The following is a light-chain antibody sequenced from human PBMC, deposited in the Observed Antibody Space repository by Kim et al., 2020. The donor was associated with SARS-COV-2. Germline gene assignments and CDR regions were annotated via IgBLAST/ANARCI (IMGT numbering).Light chain of an antibody. CDR3: QQYDDWPPST. CDR1: HNVRDK. CDR2: GAS. Sequence: AGERATLSCTASHNVRDKVFWYQHRPGQAPRLLIFGASKRATDIPDRFTGSGAGTEFTLTISSLQSEDCAVYICQQYDDWPPSTFGGGTKVDIK. J-gene: IGKJ4*01. V-gene: IGKV3-15*01.